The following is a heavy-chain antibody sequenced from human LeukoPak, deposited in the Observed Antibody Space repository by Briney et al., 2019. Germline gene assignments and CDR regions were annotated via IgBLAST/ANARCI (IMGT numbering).Heavy chain of an antibody. V-gene: IGHV4-39*01. CDR1: GGSISSSSYY. CDR2: IYYSGST. D-gene: IGHD6-19*01. J-gene: IGHJ4*02. Sequence: SETLSLTCTVSGGSISSSSYYWGWIRQPPGKGLEWIGSIYYSGSTYYNPSLKSRVTISVDTSKNQFSLKLSSVTAADTALYYCARPERDSSCFDYWGQGTLVTVSS. CDR3: ARPERDSSCFDY.